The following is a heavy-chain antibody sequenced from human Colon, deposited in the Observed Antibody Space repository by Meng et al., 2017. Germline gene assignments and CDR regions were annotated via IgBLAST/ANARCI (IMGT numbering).Heavy chain of an antibody. V-gene: IGHV4-59*01. CDR3: ARGNVIWLGDFQRKGGLDS. Sequence: SETLSLTCNVSGVSISNYYWNWVRQPPGKGLEWIGYLHYSGSTKYNPSLKSRVNISGDTSKNQFSLTLTSVTAADTAVYYCARGNVIWLGDFQRKGGLDSWGQGTRVTVSS. D-gene: IGHD3-10*01. CDR1: GVSISNYY. J-gene: IGHJ1*01. CDR2: LHYSGST.